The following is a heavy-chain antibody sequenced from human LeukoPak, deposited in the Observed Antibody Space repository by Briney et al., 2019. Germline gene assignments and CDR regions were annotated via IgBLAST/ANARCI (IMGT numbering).Heavy chain of an antibody. V-gene: IGHV3-7*01. CDR1: GFTFSAHW. D-gene: IGHD5-24*01. J-gene: IGHJ3*02. CDR3: AGDEGWTFDI. Sequence: GGSLRLSCAASGFTFSAHWMSWFRQAPGKGLEWVALIQKDGSDKYYVDSVKGRFTISRDNAKNSLYLQMNGLRADDTAVYYCAGDEGWTFDIWGQGTKVTVSS. CDR2: IQKDGSDK.